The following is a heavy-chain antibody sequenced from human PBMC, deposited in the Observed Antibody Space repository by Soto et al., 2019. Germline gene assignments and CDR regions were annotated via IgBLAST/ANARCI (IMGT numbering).Heavy chain of an antibody. J-gene: IGHJ6*02. D-gene: IGHD5-18*01. CDR3: AKDRLTAMAPLYYYYGMDV. CDR2: ISFDGSNK. CDR1: GFNFKAYG. Sequence: QVQLVESGGGVVQPGRSLRLSCAASGFNFKAYGMHWVRQAPGKGLEWVAVISFDGSNKYYADSVKGRFTISRDNSKNTLYLQMNSLRAEDTAVYYCAKDRLTAMAPLYYYYGMDVWGQGTTVTVSS. V-gene: IGHV3-30*18.